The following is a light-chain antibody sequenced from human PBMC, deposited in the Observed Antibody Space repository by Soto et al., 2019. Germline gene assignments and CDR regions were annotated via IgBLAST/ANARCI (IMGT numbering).Light chain of an antibody. CDR3: QLYGSPPLT. V-gene: IGKV3-20*01. CDR2: GAS. CDR1: QSVSSSY. Sequence: EDGVTQSLGNGCRCRGGRPTLSCMASQSVSSSYLAWYQQKPGQAPRLLIYGASSRATGIPDRFSGSGSGTDFTLTISILEPEDFAVYYSQLYGSPPLTVGGGTKVDIK. J-gene: IGKJ4*01.